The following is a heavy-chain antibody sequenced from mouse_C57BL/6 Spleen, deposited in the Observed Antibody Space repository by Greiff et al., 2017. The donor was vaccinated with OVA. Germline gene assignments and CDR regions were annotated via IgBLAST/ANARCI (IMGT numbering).Heavy chain of an antibody. CDR1: GYTFTSYG. CDR3: ARERDVRFAY. V-gene: IGHV1-81*01. J-gene: IGHJ3*01. D-gene: IGHD3-3*01. CDR2: IYPRSGNT. Sequence: VKLVESGAELARPGASVKLSCKASGYTFTSYGISWVKQRTGQGLEWIGEIYPRSGNTYYNEKFKGKATLTADKSSSTAYMELRSLTSEDSAVYFCARERDVRFAYWGQGTLVTVSA.